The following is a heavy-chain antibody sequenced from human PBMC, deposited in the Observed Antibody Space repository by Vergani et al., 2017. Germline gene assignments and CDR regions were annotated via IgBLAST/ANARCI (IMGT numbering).Heavy chain of an antibody. V-gene: IGHV3-23*01. J-gene: IGHJ3*02. CDR1: GFTFSSYA. D-gene: IGHD1-26*01. Sequence: EVQLLESGGGLVQPGGSLRLSCAASGFTFSSYAMSWVRQAPGKGLEWVSAISGSGGSTYYADSVKGRFTISRDNSKNTLYLQMNSLRAEDTAVYYCAKDRDAWVGATLAPAFDIWGQGTMVTVSS. CDR3: AKDRDAWVGATLAPAFDI. CDR2: ISGSGGST.